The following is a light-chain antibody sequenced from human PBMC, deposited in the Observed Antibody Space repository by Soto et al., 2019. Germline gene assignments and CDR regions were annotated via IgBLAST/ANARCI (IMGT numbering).Light chain of an antibody. J-gene: IGKJ3*01. V-gene: IGKV1-39*01. CDR3: FQDFNYPRT. CDR2: VAS. CDR1: QSVGTY. Sequence: DIQMTQSPSSLSASVGDRVTITCRASQSVGTYLSWYQQKEGKAPKLLINVASTLQSGVPSRFSGSGSGTDFTLAISSLQPEDFATYYCFQDFNYPRTFGPGTRVDI.